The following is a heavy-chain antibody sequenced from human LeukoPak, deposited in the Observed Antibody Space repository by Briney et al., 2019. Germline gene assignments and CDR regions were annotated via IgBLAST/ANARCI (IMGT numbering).Heavy chain of an antibody. CDR1: GYTFTSYY. CDR3: ARGGGITMIVVLITDAFDI. Sequence: ASVKVSCKASGYTFTSYYMHWVRQAPGQGLEWMGIINPSGGSTSYAQKFQGRVTMTRDTSTSTVYMELSSLRSDDTAVYYCARGGGITMIVVLITDAFDIWGQGTMVTVSS. D-gene: IGHD3-22*01. V-gene: IGHV1-46*01. J-gene: IGHJ3*02. CDR2: INPSGGST.